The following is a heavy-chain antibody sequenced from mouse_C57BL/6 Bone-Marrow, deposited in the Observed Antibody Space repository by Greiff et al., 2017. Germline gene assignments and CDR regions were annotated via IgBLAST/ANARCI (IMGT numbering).Heavy chain of an antibody. CDR1: GYAFSSSW. CDR3: AREGEWLLLFAY. D-gene: IGHD2-3*01. V-gene: IGHV1-82*01. J-gene: IGHJ3*01. Sequence: QVQLQQSGPELVKPGASVKISCKASGYAFSSSWMNWVKQRPGKGLEWIGRIYPGDGDTNYNGKFKGKATLTADKSSSTAYMQLSSLTSEDSAVYVCAREGEWLLLFAYWGQGTLVTVSA. CDR2: IYPGDGDT.